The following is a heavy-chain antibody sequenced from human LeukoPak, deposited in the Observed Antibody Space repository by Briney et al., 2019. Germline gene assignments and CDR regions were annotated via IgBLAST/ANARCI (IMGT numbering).Heavy chain of an antibody. Sequence: PSETLSLTCSVSGYSISSGYYWGWIRQPPGKGREWIGSIYHSGSTYYNPSLKNRVTISVDTPKNQFSLKLSSVTAADTAVYYCARTRREYQLLSFDYWGQGTLVTVSS. CDR3: ARTRREYQLLSFDY. CDR2: IYHSGST. D-gene: IGHD2-2*01. CDR1: GYSISSGYY. V-gene: IGHV4-38-2*01. J-gene: IGHJ4*02.